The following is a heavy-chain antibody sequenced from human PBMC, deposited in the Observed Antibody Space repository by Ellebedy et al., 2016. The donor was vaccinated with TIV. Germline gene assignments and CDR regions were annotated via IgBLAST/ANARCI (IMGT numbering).Heavy chain of an antibody. Sequence: SVKVSCXASGGTFSSYAISWVRQAPGQGLEWMGGIIPIFGTANYAQKFQGRVTITADESTSTAYMELSSLRSEDTAVYYCARENPYSSTWHHYFDYWGQGTLVTVSS. CDR3: ARENPYSSTWHHYFDY. CDR1: GGTFSSYA. J-gene: IGHJ4*02. V-gene: IGHV1-69*13. CDR2: IIPIFGTA. D-gene: IGHD6-13*01.